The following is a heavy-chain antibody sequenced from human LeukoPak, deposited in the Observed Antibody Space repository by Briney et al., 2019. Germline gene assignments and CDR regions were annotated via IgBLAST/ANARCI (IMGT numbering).Heavy chain of an antibody. J-gene: IGHJ4*02. D-gene: IGHD3-22*01. V-gene: IGHV4-59*08. CDR1: GGSISSYY. CDR2: IYYTGST. CDR3: ARQDSSGQDDY. Sequence: SETLSLTCTVSGGSISSYYWSWIRQPRGQGLEWIGYIYYTGSTNYNPSLESRVTISVDASKNQFSLRLSSMTAADTAVYYCARQDSSGQDDYWGQGTLVTVSS.